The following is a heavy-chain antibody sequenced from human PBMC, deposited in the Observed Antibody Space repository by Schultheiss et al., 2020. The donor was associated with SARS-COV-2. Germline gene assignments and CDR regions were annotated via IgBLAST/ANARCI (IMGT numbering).Heavy chain of an antibody. V-gene: IGHV3-23*01. CDR2: SSRSVDST. Sequence: GESLKISCAASGFTFSSYAMSWVRQAPGKGPQWVAGSSRSVDSTYYAASVNGRFTISRDNSKNTLYLQMNSLRAEDTAVYYCAKDRRNYYDSSGLKIDYWGQGTLVTVSS. D-gene: IGHD3-22*01. J-gene: IGHJ4*02. CDR3: AKDRRNYYDSSGLKIDY. CDR1: GFTFSSYA.